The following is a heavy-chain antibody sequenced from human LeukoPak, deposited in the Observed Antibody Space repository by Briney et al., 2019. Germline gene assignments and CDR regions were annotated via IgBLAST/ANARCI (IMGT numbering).Heavy chain of an antibody. Sequence: PSETLSLTCTVSGGSISSYYWSWIRQPPGKGLEWIGYIYYSGSTNYNPSLKSRVTIPVDTSKNQFSLKLSSVTAADTAVYYCARVDFWSGYYPLYYYYMDVCGKGTTVTVSS. J-gene: IGHJ6*03. CDR2: IYYSGST. D-gene: IGHD3-3*01. V-gene: IGHV4-59*01. CDR3: ARVDFWSGYYPLYYYYMDV. CDR1: GGSISSYY.